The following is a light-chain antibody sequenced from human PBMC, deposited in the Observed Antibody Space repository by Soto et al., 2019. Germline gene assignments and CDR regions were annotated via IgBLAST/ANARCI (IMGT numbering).Light chain of an antibody. CDR3: QQYGTSPFT. J-gene: IGKJ3*01. Sequence: EIVLTQSPGTLSLSPGERATLSCRASQSVSSSYLAWYQQKPGQAHRLLIYGASSRATGIPDRFSGSGSGTGFTLTISRLEPEDFAVYYCQQYGTSPFTFGPGTKVDIK. V-gene: IGKV3-20*01. CDR1: QSVSSSY. CDR2: GAS.